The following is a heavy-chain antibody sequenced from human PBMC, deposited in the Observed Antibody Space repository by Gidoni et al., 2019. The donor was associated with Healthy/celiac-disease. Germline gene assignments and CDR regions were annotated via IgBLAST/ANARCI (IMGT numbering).Heavy chain of an antibody. CDR2: ISAYNGNT. Sequence: QVQLVQSGAEVKKPGASVKVSCKASGYTFTSSGISWVRQAPGQGLEWMGWISAYNGNTNYAQKLQGRVTMTTDTSTSTAYMELRSLRSDDTAVYYCARVKVAATYYYYGMDVWGQGTTVTVSS. CDR1: GYTFTSSG. CDR3: ARVKVAATYYYYGMDV. V-gene: IGHV1-18*01. D-gene: IGHD2-15*01. J-gene: IGHJ6*02.